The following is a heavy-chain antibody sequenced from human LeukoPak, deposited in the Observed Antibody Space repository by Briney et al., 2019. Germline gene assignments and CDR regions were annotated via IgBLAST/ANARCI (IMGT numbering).Heavy chain of an antibody. CDR1: GFTFSSYW. CDR3: ARYGRCSGGSCSPYYYYGMDV. CDR2: IKQDGSEK. Sequence: GGSLRLSCAASGFTFSSYWMSWVRQAPGKGLEWVANIKQDGSEKYYVDSVKGRFTISRDNAENSLYLQMNSLRAEDTAVYYCARYGRCSGGSCSPYYYYGMDVWGQGTTVTVSS. D-gene: IGHD2-15*01. V-gene: IGHV3-7*01. J-gene: IGHJ6*02.